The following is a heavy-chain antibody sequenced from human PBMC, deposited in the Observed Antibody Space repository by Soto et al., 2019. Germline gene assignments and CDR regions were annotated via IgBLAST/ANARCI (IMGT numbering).Heavy chain of an antibody. Sequence: GGSLRLSCAASGFTFSSYAMSWVRQAPGKGLEWVSAISGSGGSTYYADSVKGRFTISRDNSKNTLYLQMNSLRAEDTAVYYCAKDAMLYSSGWYNAFDIWGQGTMVTVSS. V-gene: IGHV3-23*01. D-gene: IGHD6-19*01. J-gene: IGHJ3*02. CDR3: AKDAMLYSSGWYNAFDI. CDR1: GFTFSSYA. CDR2: ISGSGGST.